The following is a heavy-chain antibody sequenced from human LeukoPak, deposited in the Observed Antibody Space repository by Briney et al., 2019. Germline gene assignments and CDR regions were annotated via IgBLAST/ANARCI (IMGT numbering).Heavy chain of an antibody. J-gene: IGHJ4*02. CDR3: ARPGGNSEGYFDY. D-gene: IGHD4-23*01. CDR2: IYPGDSDT. V-gene: IGHV5-51*01. Sequence: GESLKISCKGSGYSFTSYWIGWVRQMPGKGLEGMGIIYPGDSDTRYSPSFQGRVTIAADKFISTAYLQWSSLKASDTAMYYCARPGGNSEGYFDYWGQGTLVTVSS. CDR1: GYSFTSYW.